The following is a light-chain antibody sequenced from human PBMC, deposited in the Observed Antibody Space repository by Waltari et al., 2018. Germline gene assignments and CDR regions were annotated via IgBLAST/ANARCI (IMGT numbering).Light chain of an antibody. CDR2: DAS. Sequence: EIVLTQSPGTLSLSPGDRATLSCMASHFVSSNYLAWYQQKPGQTPRLLIYDASARATGIADRCSGSGSGTDFTLTSSMLDPEDFAVYYCQQYGNSPLTFGGGTKVE. CDR3: QQYGNSPLT. CDR1: HFVSSNY. J-gene: IGKJ4*01. V-gene: IGKV3-20*01.